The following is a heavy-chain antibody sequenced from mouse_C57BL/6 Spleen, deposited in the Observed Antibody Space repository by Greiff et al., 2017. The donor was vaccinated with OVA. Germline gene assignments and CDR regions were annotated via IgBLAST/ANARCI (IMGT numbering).Heavy chain of an antibody. J-gene: IGHJ2*01. CDR3: ARSPAEPYFDY. V-gene: IGHV14-2*01. CDR1: GFTFNDYY. CDR2: IDPEDGGT. Sequence: VQLQQSGAELVKPGASVKLSCTASGFTFNDYYMHWVKQRPEQGLEWIGRIDPEDGGTKYAAKFQGKATITADTSSNTAYLQLSSLTSEDTAVDYGARSPAEPYFDYWGQGTTLTVSS.